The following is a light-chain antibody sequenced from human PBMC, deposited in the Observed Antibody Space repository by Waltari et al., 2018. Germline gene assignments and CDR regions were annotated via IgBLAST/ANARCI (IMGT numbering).Light chain of an antibody. CDR2: GAS. J-gene: IGKJ1*01. Sequence: EIVMTQSPATLSVSPGERATLSCRASQSISFNLAWYQQKPGQAPRLLIYGASTRASGIPARFSGSGSVTDFSLTISSLQSEDFAVYFGQQYNTGPPCTFGQGTKVEVK. CDR1: QSISFN. V-gene: IGKV3-15*01. CDR3: QQYNTGPPCT.